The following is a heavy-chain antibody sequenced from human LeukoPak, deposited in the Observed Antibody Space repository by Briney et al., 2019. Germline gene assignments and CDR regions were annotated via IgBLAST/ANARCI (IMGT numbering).Heavy chain of an antibody. J-gene: IGHJ4*02. Sequence: QPGGSLRLSCTVSGFTLSSYEMSWIRQAPGKGLEWVSSIEYSGGSAYYADSVKGRFTISRDNSKNTLYLQMNSLRAEDTAVYYCAKGSSMVRGPYMDYWGQGTLVTVSS. V-gene: IGHV3-23*01. CDR2: IEYSGGSA. D-gene: IGHD3-10*01. CDR3: AKGSSMVRGPYMDY. CDR1: GFTLSSYE.